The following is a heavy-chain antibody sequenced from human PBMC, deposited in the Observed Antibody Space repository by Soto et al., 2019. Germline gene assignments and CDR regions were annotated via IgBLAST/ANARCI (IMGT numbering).Heavy chain of an antibody. D-gene: IGHD3-16*01. J-gene: IGHJ6*02. CDR2: IYFNGNT. CDR1: AASFIKYY. V-gene: IGHV4-59*01. CDR3: ARDAGEIWNNIYHYSGMAV. Sequence: SDTLSLTCTVSAASFIKYYWTWILQSPGKGLEWIGYIYFNGNTNYNPSLKRRVTMSIDTSKTQFSLRLTSVTAADTAVYYCARDAGEIWNNIYHYSGMAVSVQGITVTVSS.